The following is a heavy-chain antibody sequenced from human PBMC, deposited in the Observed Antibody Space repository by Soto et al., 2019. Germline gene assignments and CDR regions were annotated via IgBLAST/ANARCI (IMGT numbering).Heavy chain of an antibody. Sequence: QVQLVQSGAEVKKPGASVKVSCKASAYTFTNYDMNWVRQAPGQGLEWMGWMDPNTGNTGYARKFQGRLTLTRDTSISTAYLELSSLTSEDTADYYCARNPANTGYFEYWGQGTLVIVSS. V-gene: IGHV1-8*01. CDR1: AYTFTNYD. CDR3: ARNPANTGYFEY. CDR2: MDPNTGNT. D-gene: IGHD1-1*01. J-gene: IGHJ4*02.